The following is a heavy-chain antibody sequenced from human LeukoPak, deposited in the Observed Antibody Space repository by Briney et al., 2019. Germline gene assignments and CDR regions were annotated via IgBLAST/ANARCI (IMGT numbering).Heavy chain of an antibody. CDR3: ARGDYYDSSGYYSHYYYGMDV. CDR1: GGSIRSYY. J-gene: IGHJ6*02. D-gene: IGHD3-22*01. CDR2: IYTSGST. Sequence: PSETLSLTCTVSGGSIRSYYWSWIRQPAGKGLEWIGRIYTSGSTNYNPSLKSRVTMSVDTSKNQLSLKLSSVTAADTAVYYCARGDYYDSSGYYSHYYYGMDVWGQGTTVTVSS. V-gene: IGHV4-4*07.